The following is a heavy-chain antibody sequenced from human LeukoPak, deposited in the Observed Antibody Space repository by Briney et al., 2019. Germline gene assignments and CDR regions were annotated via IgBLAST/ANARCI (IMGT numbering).Heavy chain of an antibody. J-gene: IGHJ6*02. CDR2: IYYSGST. V-gene: IGHV4-59*01. CDR1: GGSISNYY. Sequence: KPSETLSLTCRASGGSISNYYWSWIRQPPGMGLEWIGNIYYSGSTDYNPSLKSPVTMSVDTSKNQFSLKMSSVTAADTAVYYCARGFSVWTGYYYYYGMDVWGLGTTVTVSS. CDR3: ARGFSVWTGYYYYYGMDV. D-gene: IGHD1-1*01.